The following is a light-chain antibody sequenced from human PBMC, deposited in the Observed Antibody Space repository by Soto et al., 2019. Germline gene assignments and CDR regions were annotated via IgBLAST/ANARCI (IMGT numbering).Light chain of an antibody. CDR3: QQYGSSPPWT. V-gene: IGKV3-20*01. Sequence: EIVLTQSPGTLSLSPGERATLSCRASQSVSSSYLAWYQQKPGQAPRLLIYGASSRATGIPDRFSGRGSGTGFTLTISRLEPEDFAVYYCQQYGSSPPWTFGQGTKVEIK. CDR1: QSVSSSY. J-gene: IGKJ1*01. CDR2: GAS.